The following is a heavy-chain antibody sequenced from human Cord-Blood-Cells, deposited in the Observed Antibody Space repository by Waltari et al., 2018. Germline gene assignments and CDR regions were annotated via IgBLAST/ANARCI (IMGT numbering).Heavy chain of an antibody. CDR2: IIPIFGTA. D-gene: IGHD5-12*01. Sequence: QVQLVQSGAEVKKPGSWVKVSCKASGGTVSSAAISRVRQAAGQGLEWMGGIIPIFGTANYAQKFQGRVTITADESTSTAYMELSSLRSEDTAVYYCARGLSSGYDSNAFDIWGQGTMVTVSS. CDR3: ARGLSSGYDSNAFDI. J-gene: IGHJ3*02. V-gene: IGHV1-69*01. CDR1: GGTVSSAA.